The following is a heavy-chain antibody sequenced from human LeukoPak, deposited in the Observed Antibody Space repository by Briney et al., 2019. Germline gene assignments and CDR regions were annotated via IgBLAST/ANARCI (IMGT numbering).Heavy chain of an antibody. Sequence: SETLSLTCSVSGDPISGFYWNWIRQSPEKGLEWIAVTHYSGTTNYNPSLKSRVTISIDTSRQQFLLKLSSVTAADTAVYYCVLAPNSNWFDFWGQGTRVTVSS. CDR2: THYSGTT. CDR1: GDPISGFY. J-gene: IGHJ5*01. V-gene: IGHV4-59*12. D-gene: IGHD2-8*01. CDR3: VLAPNSNWFDF.